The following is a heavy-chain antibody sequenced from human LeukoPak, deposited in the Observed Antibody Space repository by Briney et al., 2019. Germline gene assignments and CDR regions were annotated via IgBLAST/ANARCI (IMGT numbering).Heavy chain of an antibody. Sequence: ASVKVSCKASGYTFTSYGISWVRQAPGQGLEWMGCISAYNGNTNYAQKLQGRVTMPTDTSTSRAYMELRSLRSDDTAVYYCARDREPCGGDCPFDYWGQGTLVTVSS. CDR2: ISAYNGNT. CDR1: GYTFTSYG. V-gene: IGHV1-18*01. D-gene: IGHD2-21*02. CDR3: ARDREPCGGDCPFDY. J-gene: IGHJ4*02.